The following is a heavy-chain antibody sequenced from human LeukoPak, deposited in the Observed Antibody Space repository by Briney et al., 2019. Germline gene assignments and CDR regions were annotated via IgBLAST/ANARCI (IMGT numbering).Heavy chain of an antibody. V-gene: IGHV1-18*01. D-gene: IGHD5-12*01. CDR1: GYTFTNYR. Sequence: ASVKVSCKASGYTFTNYRISWVRQAPGQGLEWMGWISAYNGNTNFAQKLQGRVTMTTDTSTSTAYMEVRSLRSDDTAVYCAREGTYSGYGNGFDIWGQGTMVTVSP. CDR3: AREGTYSGYGNGFDI. J-gene: IGHJ3*02. CDR2: ISAYNGNT.